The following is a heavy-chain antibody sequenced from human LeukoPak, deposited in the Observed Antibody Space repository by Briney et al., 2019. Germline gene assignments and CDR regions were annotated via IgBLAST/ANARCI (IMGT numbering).Heavy chain of an antibody. V-gene: IGHV3-33*01. D-gene: IGHD1-26*01. Sequence: GGSLRLSCAASGFTFSTYGMHWVRQAQGKGLEWVALTWYDGSNKNYADSVKGRFTISRDDSKNTLYLQMNSLRGEDTAVYYCARGGLTIAEATTSWYLDYWGQGTLVTVSS. J-gene: IGHJ4*02. CDR3: ARGGLTIAEATTSWYLDY. CDR2: TWYDGSNK. CDR1: GFTFSTYG.